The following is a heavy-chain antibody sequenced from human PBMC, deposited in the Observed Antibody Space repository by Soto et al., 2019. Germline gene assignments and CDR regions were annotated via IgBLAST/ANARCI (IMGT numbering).Heavy chain of an antibody. CDR2: ISTYKGNT. CDR1: GYSFTSFG. Sequence: ASVKVSCKASGYSFTSFGISWVRQAPGQGPEWMGWISTYKGNTDYGQKFQGRVTMTTDTSTYTAYMELRSLRSDDTAIYYCANLPPTPDWFDPWGQGTLVTVSS. J-gene: IGHJ5*02. D-gene: IGHD2-15*01. CDR3: ANLPPTPDWFDP. V-gene: IGHV1-18*01.